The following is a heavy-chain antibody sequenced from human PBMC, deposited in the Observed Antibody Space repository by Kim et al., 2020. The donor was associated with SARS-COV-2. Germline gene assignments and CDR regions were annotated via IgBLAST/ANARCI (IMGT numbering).Heavy chain of an antibody. J-gene: IGHJ4*02. Sequence: GGSLRLSCAASGFTFSSYSMNWVRQAPGKGLEWVSSISSSSSYIYYADSVKGRFTISRDNAENSLYLQMNSLRAEDTAVYYCSKNMVAAVAGTFDYWGQGTLVTVSS. CDR3: SKNMVAAVAGTFDY. D-gene: IGHD6-19*01. V-gene: IGHV3-21*01. CDR1: GFTFSSYS. CDR2: ISSSSSYI.